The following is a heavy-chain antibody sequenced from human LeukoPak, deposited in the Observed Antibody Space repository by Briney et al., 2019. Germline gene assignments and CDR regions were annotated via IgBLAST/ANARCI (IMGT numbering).Heavy chain of an antibody. V-gene: IGHV3-33*06. J-gene: IGHJ5*02. CDR2: IWCDGSNK. CDR3: AKEKERSYRSSWYWFGP. D-gene: IGHD6-13*01. Sequence: PGRSLRLSCAASGFTFSSYGMHWVRQAPGKGLEWVAVIWCDGSNKYCADSVKGRFTISRDNSKNTLYLQMNSLRVEDTAVYYCAKEKERSYRSSWYWFGPWGQGTLVTVSS. CDR1: GFTFSSYG.